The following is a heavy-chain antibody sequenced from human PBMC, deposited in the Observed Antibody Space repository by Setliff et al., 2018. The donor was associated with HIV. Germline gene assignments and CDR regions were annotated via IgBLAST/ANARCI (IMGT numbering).Heavy chain of an antibody. J-gene: IGHJ4*02. CDR2: IIPMLRAT. Sequence: GASVKVSCKASGDTFSNYAISWVRQAPGQGLEWMGGIIPMLRATKYAQRFQGRVTITADESTSTAYMELSSLRSEDTAFYYCAGLYGDKGGGYWGQGTLVTVSS. D-gene: IGHD4-17*01. V-gene: IGHV1-69*13. CDR3: AGLYGDKGGGY. CDR1: GDTFSNYA.